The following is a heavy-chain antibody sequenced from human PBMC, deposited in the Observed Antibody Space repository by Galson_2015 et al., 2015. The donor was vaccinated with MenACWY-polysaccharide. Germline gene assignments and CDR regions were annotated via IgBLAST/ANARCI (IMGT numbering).Heavy chain of an antibody. CDR2: MNPNSGNT. D-gene: IGHD2-2*01. CDR1: GYTFTSYD. J-gene: IGHJ6*03. CDR3: ARGDRIVVVPAAHLRHYYMDV. V-gene: IGHV1-8*01. Sequence: SVKVSCKASGYTFTSYDINWVRQATGQGLEWMGWMNPNSGNTGYAQKFQGRVTMTRNTSISTAYMELSSLGSEDTAVYYCARGDRIVVVPAAHLRHYYMDVWGKGTTVTVSS.